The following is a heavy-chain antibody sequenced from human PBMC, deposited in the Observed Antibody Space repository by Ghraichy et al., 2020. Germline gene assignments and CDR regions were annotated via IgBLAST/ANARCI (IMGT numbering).Heavy chain of an antibody. Sequence: GGSLRLSCAASGFTVSSNYMSWVRQAPGKGLEWVSVIYSGGSTYYADSVKGRFTISRDNSKNTLHLQMNSLKAEDTAVYYCARKVSGHHETFDYWGQGTLVTVSS. CDR1: GFTVSSNY. V-gene: IGHV3-53*01. J-gene: IGHJ4*02. CDR3: ARKVSGHHETFDY. CDR2: IYSGGST. D-gene: IGHD2-15*01.